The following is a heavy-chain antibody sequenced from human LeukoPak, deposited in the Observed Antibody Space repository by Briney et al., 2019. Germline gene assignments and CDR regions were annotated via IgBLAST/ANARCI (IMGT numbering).Heavy chain of an antibody. D-gene: IGHD6-19*01. J-gene: IGHJ4*02. CDR2: IYYSGST. CDR3: ARPSAVAGIFPFDY. Sequence: PSETLSLTCTVSGGSISSSSYYWGWIRQPPGKGLEWIRSIYYSGSTYYNPSLKSRVTISVDTSKNQFSLKLSSVTAADTAVYYCARPSAVAGIFPFDYWGQGTLVTVSS. V-gene: IGHV4-39*01. CDR1: GGSISSSSYY.